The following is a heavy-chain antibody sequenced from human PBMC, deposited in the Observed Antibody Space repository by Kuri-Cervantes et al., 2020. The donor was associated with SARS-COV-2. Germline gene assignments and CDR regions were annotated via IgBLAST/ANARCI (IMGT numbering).Heavy chain of an antibody. J-gene: IGHJ6*02. D-gene: IGHD2-2*01. CDR1: GFTFSSYA. V-gene: IGHV3-30-3*01. Sequence: GGSLRLSCAASGFTFSSYAMHWVRQAPGKGLEWVAVIPYDGSNKYYADSVKGRFTISRDNSKNTLYLQMNSLRAEDTAVYYCARPGYCSSTSCYALGSMDVWGQGTTVTVSS. CDR2: IPYDGSNK. CDR3: ARPGYCSSTSCYALGSMDV.